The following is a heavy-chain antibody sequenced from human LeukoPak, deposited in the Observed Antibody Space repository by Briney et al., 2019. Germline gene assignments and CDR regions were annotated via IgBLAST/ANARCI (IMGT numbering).Heavy chain of an antibody. Sequence: GGSLRLSCAASGVTFSTYAMSWVRQAPGKGLEWVSVIYSGGSTYYADSVKGRFTISRDNSKNTLYLQMNSLRAEDTAVYYCARDSEYCSSTSCLNWFDPWGQGTLVTVSS. J-gene: IGHJ5*02. CDR3: ARDSEYCSSTSCLNWFDP. CDR2: IYSGGST. CDR1: GVTFSTYA. D-gene: IGHD2-2*01. V-gene: IGHV3-66*01.